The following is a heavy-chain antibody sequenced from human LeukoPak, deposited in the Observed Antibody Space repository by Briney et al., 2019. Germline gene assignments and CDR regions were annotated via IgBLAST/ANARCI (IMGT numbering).Heavy chain of an antibody. CDR1: GGSISSYY. CDR3: ASEGSCGGDCYSVDY. J-gene: IGHJ4*02. CDR2: IHTSGST. D-gene: IGHD2-21*02. V-gene: IGHV4-4*07. Sequence: SETLSLTCTVSGGSISSYYWSWIRQPAGKGLEWIGRIHTSGSTNYNPSLKSRVTMSVDTSKNQFSLKLSSVTAADTAVYYCASEGSCGGDCYSVDYWGQGTLVTVSS.